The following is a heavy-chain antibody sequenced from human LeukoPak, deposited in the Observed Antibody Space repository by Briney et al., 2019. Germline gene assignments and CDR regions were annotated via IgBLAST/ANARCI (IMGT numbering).Heavy chain of an antibody. J-gene: IGHJ4*02. D-gene: IGHD5-12*01. Sequence: PSETLSLTCTVSGYSISSGYYWGWIRQPPGEGLEWIGSIYHSGSTYYNPSLKSRVTISVDTSKNQFSLKLSSVTAADTAVYYCARGRSGGYEYDYWGQGTLVTVSS. CDR2: IYHSGST. CDR3: ARGRSGGYEYDY. CDR1: GYSISSGYY. V-gene: IGHV4-38-2*02.